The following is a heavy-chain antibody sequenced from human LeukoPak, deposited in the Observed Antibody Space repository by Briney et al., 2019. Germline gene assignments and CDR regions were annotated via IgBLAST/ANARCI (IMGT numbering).Heavy chain of an antibody. D-gene: IGHD6-19*01. CDR1: GFTFSSYG. CDR3: AKDRGEQWLHYYFDY. J-gene: IGHJ4*02. Sequence: QSGGSLRLSCAASGFTFSSYGMHWVRQAPGKGLEWVAVISYDGSNKYYADSVKGRFTISRDNSKNTLYLQMNSLRDEDTAVYYCAKDRGEQWLHYYFDYWGQGTLVTVSS. CDR2: ISYDGSNK. V-gene: IGHV3-30*18.